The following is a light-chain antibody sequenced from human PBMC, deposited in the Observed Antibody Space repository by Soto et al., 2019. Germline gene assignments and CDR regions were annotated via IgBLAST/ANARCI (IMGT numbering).Light chain of an antibody. Sequence: DVVMTQSPLSLPVTLGQPASICFRSSQSLVYSDGNTYLNWFQQRPGQSPRLLIYGASTRAAGIPDRFSGGGSGTEFTLTISSLQSEDFVVYYCQQYNSWPPITFGQGTRLEIK. CDR2: GAS. V-gene: IGKV2-30*01. J-gene: IGKJ5*01. CDR3: QQYNSWPPIT. CDR1: QSLVYSDGNTY.